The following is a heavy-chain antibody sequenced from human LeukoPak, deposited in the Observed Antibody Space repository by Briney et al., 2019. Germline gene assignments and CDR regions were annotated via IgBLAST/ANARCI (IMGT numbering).Heavy chain of an antibody. V-gene: IGHV4-31*03. CDR2: IYYSGST. CDR1: GGSISSGGYY. J-gene: IGHJ5*02. D-gene: IGHD4/OR15-4a*01. Sequence: SQTLSLTCTVSGGSISSGGYYWSWIRQHPGKGLEWIGYIYYSGSTYYNPSLKSRVTISVDTSKNQFSLKLSSATAADTAVYYCARDLTTPPYNWFDPWGQGMLVTVSS. CDR3: ARDLTTPPYNWFDP.